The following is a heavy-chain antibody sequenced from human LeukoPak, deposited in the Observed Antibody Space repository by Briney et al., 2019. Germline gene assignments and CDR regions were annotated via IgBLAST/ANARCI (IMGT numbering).Heavy chain of an antibody. CDR3: ARGRYCSGGSCFPGAFDI. V-gene: IGHV3-21*01. CDR1: GFTFSSYS. J-gene: IGHJ3*02. Sequence: PGGSLRLSCAASGFTFSSYSMNWVRQAPGKGLEWVSSISSSSSYIYYADSVKGRFTISRDNAKNSLYLQMNSLRAEDTAVYYCARGRYCSGGSCFPGAFDIWGQGTMVTVSS. CDR2: ISSSSSYI. D-gene: IGHD2-15*01.